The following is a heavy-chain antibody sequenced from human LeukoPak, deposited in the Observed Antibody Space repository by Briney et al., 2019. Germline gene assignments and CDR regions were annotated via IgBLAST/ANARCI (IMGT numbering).Heavy chain of an antibody. J-gene: IGHJ4*02. Sequence: ASETLSLTCTVSGGSISSSSYYWGWIRQPPGKGLEWIGSIYYSGSTYYNPSLKSRVTISVDTSKNQCSLRLSSVTAADTAVYYCARFMPTVTISLVGYWGQGTLVTVYS. D-gene: IGHD4-17*01. CDR3: ARFMPTVTISLVGY. CDR2: IYYSGST. CDR1: GGSISSSSYY. V-gene: IGHV4-39*01.